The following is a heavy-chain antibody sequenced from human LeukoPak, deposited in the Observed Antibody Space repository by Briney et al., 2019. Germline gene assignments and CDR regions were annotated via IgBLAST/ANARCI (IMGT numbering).Heavy chain of an antibody. CDR2: IYDSGRT. Sequence: SETLSLTCTVSGGSISSYYWGWVRQPAGKGLEWIGRIYDSGRTNYNTSLRSRVTMSVDTSKSQFSQKLISVTAADTAVYYCARDPRGIVGANHNWFDPWGQGTLVTGSS. V-gene: IGHV4-4*07. D-gene: IGHD1-26*01. CDR1: GGSISSYY. J-gene: IGHJ5*02. CDR3: ARDPRGIVGANHNWFDP.